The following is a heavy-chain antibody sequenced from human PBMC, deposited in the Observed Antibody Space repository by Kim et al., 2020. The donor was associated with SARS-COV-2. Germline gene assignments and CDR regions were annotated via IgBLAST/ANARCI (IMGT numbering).Heavy chain of an antibody. Sequence: SETLSLTCTVSGGSINNSNYYWGWIRQPPGKGLEWIGSIYYGGSTYYSPSLKSRVTLSVDTSKNQFSLKLSSVTAADSALYYCARHITNVWGATNWFDP. J-gene: IGHJ5*02. CDR3: ARHITNVWGATNWFDP. CDR2: IYYGGST. D-gene: IGHD3-10*01. CDR1: GGSINNSNYY. V-gene: IGHV4-39*01.